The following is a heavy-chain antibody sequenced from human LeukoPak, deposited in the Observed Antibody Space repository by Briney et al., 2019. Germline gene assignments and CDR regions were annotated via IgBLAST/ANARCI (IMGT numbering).Heavy chain of an antibody. Sequence: ASVKVSCKASGYTFSAYYIHWVRQAPGQGLEWMGRINPNSGGTDYAQKFQGRVTMTRDTSIGTAFMELNSLTSDDTAVYYCARVSKLGCSGVTCYSAFDYWGQGSLVTVSS. J-gene: IGHJ4*02. D-gene: IGHD2-15*01. CDR3: ARVSKLGCSGVTCYSAFDY. CDR2: INPNSGGT. CDR1: GYTFSAYY. V-gene: IGHV1-2*06.